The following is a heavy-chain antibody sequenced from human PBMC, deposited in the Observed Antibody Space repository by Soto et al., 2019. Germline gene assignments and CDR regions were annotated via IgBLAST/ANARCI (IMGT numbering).Heavy chain of an antibody. J-gene: IGHJ4*02. D-gene: IGHD2-15*01. CDR1: GFTFSSYS. CDR2: ISSISSYI. Sequence: GGSLRLSCAGSGFTFSSYSMNWVRQAPGKGLEWVSSISSISSYIYYADSVKGRFTISRDNAKNSLYLQMNSLRAEDTAVYYCARGYCSGGTCVGKGGYFQYWGQGTLVTVSS. CDR3: ARGYCSGGTCVGKGGYFQY. V-gene: IGHV3-21*01.